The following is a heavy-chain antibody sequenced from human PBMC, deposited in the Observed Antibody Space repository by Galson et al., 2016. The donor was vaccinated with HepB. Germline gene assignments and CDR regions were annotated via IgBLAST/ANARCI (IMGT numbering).Heavy chain of an antibody. CDR2: IWHDGNNK. CDR1: GFTFSRYG. V-gene: IGHV3-33*01. Sequence: SLRLSCAASGFTFSRYGMHWVRQAPGKGLEWVAVIWHDGNNKYYADSVKGRFTIARDNSQSTLYLQMNSLRDEDTALYYCARDLNTAVFNVANFDNWGQGTLVTVSS. J-gene: IGHJ4*02. CDR3: ARDLNTAVFNVANFDN. D-gene: IGHD6-19*01.